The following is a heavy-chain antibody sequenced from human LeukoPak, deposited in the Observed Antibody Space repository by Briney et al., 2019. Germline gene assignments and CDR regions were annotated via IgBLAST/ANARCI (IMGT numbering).Heavy chain of an antibody. V-gene: IGHV4-4*07. Sequence: SETLSLTCTVSGGSISANYWIWMRQSAGKGLEYIGRIYSSGSTNYNPSLKSRVTMSVDTSKNQFSLKLSSVTAADTAVYYCARGHNDFWSGYSHWFDPWGQGTLVTVSS. J-gene: IGHJ5*02. CDR2: IYSSGST. CDR3: ARGHNDFWSGYSHWFDP. D-gene: IGHD3-3*01. CDR1: GGSISANY.